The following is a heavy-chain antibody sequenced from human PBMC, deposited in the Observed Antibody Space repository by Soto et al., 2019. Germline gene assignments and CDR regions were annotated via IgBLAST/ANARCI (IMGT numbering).Heavy chain of an antibody. Sequence: EVQLVESGGGLVQPGGSLRLSCAASGLTLGDYWMNWVRQAPGKGLEWVANIKKDGSEKNYVDAVKGRFTISRDNAQNSPFLQMNSLRGGGMAVYYFGGGAGWESEFWGPGTHVTVSS. V-gene: IGHV3-7*05. CDR3: GGGAGWESEF. CDR2: IKKDGSEK. CDR1: GLTLGDYW. J-gene: IGHJ4*02. D-gene: IGHD6-19*01.